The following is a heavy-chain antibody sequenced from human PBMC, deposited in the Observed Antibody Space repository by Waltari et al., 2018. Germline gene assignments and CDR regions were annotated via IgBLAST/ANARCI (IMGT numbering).Heavy chain of an antibody. D-gene: IGHD2-15*01. J-gene: IGHJ6*02. CDR1: GYTFTSYD. CDR2: MNPNSGNT. V-gene: IGHV1-8*03. CDR3: AREGCSGGSCYSPYYYGMDV. Sequence: QVQLVQSGAEVKKPGASVKVSCKASGYTFTSYDINWVRQATGQGLEWMGWMNPNSGNTGYAQKFQGRVTITRNTSISTAYMELSSLRSEDTAVYYCAREGCSGGSCYSPYYYGMDVWGQGTTVTVSS.